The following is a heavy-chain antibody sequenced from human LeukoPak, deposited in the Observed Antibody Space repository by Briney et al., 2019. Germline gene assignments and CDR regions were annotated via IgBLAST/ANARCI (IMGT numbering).Heavy chain of an antibody. V-gene: IGHV3-23*01. D-gene: IGHD3-22*01. Sequence: GGSLRLSCAPSGFTLRGYAMSGVPRAPGRGLEGVSAIIISGGTTYYSDSVKCRFTISRGNSKNTLYLQMNSLRAEDTAVYYCARGYYYDSRGYDEGYFDYWGQGTLVTVSS. CDR2: IIISGGTT. CDR3: ARGYYYDSRGYDEGYFDY. J-gene: IGHJ4*02. CDR1: GFTLRGYA.